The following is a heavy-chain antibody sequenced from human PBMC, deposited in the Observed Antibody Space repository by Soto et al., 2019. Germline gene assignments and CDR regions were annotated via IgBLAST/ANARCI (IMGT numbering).Heavy chain of an antibody. Sequence: QVQLVQSGAEVKKPGASVKVSCKASGYTFTSYAMHWVRHAPGQRLEWMGWINAGNGNTKYSQKFQGRVPITRATAASTAYMELSSLRSEDTAVYDCARGIAAAGTSDYWGQGALVTVSP. CDR1: GYTFTSYA. V-gene: IGHV1-3*01. D-gene: IGHD6-13*01. CDR3: ARGIAAAGTSDY. J-gene: IGHJ4*02. CDR2: INAGNGNT.